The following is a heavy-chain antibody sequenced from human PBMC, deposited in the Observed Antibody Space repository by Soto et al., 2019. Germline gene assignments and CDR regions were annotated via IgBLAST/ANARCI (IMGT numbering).Heavy chain of an antibody. CDR1: GFTFSSYA. Sequence: GGSLRLSCAASGFTFSSYAMSWVRQAPGKGLEWVSAISGSGGSTYYADSVKGRFTISRDNSKNTLYLQMNSLRAEDTAVYYCAKDQGPHLTIPDLSNNWFDPWGQGTLVTVSS. V-gene: IGHV3-23*01. D-gene: IGHD3-3*01. CDR3: AKDQGPHLTIPDLSNNWFDP. J-gene: IGHJ5*02. CDR2: ISGSGGST.